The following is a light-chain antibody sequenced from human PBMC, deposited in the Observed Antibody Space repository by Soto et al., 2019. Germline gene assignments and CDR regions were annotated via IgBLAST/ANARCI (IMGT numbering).Light chain of an antibody. CDR2: GAS. V-gene: IGKV3-20*01. Sequence: VLTQSPGTLSLSPGERAALSCRASESVSGSYMAWYQQKVGQSPRLLIYGASNRATGIPDRFSGSGSGTDFTLTISTLEPEDFAMYYCQQYGRTFGLGTKVDIK. J-gene: IGKJ1*01. CDR3: QQYGRT. CDR1: ESVSGSY.